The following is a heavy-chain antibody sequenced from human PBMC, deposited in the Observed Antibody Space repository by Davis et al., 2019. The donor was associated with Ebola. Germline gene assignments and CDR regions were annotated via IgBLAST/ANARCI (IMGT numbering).Heavy chain of an antibody. V-gene: IGHV3-11*04. CDR1: GFTFSDYY. CDR3: ARDPALVVTGGGWHFDL. CDR2: INTGGGSF. D-gene: IGHD2-21*02. J-gene: IGHJ2*01. Sequence: GGSLRLSCAASGFTFSDYYMSWIRQAPGKGLEWVSYINTGGGSFFYGDSVKVRFTISRDNAKNSVYLEMNSLRAEDTAVYYCARDPALVVTGGGWHFDLWGRGTLVTVSS.